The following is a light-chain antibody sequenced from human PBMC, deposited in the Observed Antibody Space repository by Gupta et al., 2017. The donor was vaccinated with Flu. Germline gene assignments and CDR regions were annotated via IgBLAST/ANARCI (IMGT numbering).Light chain of an antibody. CDR3: SSYTSSSTTYV. J-gene: IGLJ1*01. Sequence: QSALTQPASVSGSPGQSITISCTGTSSDVGAYHYVSWYQQHPGKAPKLMIYEVSNRSSGVSDRFSGSKSGNTASLTISGLQAEDEADYYCSSYTSSSTTYVFGTGTKVTVL. CDR1: SSDVGAYHY. CDR2: EVS. V-gene: IGLV2-14*01.